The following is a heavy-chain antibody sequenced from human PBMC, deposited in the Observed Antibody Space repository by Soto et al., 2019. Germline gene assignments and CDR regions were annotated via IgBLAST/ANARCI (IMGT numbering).Heavy chain of an antibody. CDR1: GFTFSNAW. Sequence: EVPLVESGGGLVQPGGSLRLSCAASGFTFSNAWMSWVRQAPGKGLEWVGRIKSITNGGTTDYAAPVKGRYTISRDDSKNTLYLQMNSLKTEDTAVYYCTTAYNNWGQGTTVTVSS. CDR3: TTAYNN. J-gene: IGHJ6*02. D-gene: IGHD1-20*01. CDR2: IKSITNGGTT. V-gene: IGHV3-15*01.